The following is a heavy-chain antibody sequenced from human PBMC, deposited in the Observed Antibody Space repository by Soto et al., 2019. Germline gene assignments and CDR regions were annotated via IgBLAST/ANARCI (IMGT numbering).Heavy chain of an antibody. V-gene: IGHV1-8*01. CDR1: GYSFSTYD. CDR3: ARPYCASTSCYTDWFDP. CDR2: VNPKSGNT. Sequence: QVQLVQSGAEVKKPGASVKVSCKASGYSFSTYDINWVRQAAGQGLEWIGWVNPKSGNTDYAQRFRGRVTMTSNTSISTAYMELSALTPEDTAVYYCARPYCASTSCYTDWFDPWGQGTLVTVSS. J-gene: IGHJ5*02. D-gene: IGHD2-2*02.